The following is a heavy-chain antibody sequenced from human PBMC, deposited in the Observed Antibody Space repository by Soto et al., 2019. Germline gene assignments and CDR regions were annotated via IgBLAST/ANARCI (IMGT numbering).Heavy chain of an antibody. D-gene: IGHD3-3*01. V-gene: IGHV3-30-3*01. CDR2: ISYDGSNK. Sequence: LRLSCAASGFTFSSYAMHWVRQAPGKGLEWVAVISYDGSNKYYADSVKGRFTISRDNSKNTLYLQMNSLRAEDTAVYYCASFSLFDPWGQGTLVTVSS. CDR1: GFTFSSYA. J-gene: IGHJ5*02. CDR3: ASFSLFDP.